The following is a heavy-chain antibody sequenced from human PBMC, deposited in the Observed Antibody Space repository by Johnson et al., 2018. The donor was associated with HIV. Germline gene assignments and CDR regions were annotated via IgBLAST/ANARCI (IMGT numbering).Heavy chain of an antibody. CDR3: ARDKGFRVGPIADDAFDI. J-gene: IGHJ3*02. V-gene: IGHV3-30*04. CDR1: GFTFSSYA. CDR2: ISYDGSNK. D-gene: IGHD1-26*01. Sequence: QMLLVESGGGVVQPGRSLRLSCAASGFTFSSYAMHWVRQAPGKGLEWVAVISYDGSNKYYADSVKGRFTISRDNSKNTLYLQMNSLKVEDTAVYYCARDKGFRVGPIADDAFDIWGQGTVVTVAS.